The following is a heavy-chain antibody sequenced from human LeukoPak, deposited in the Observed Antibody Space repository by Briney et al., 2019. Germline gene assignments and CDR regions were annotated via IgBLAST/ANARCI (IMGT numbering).Heavy chain of an antibody. Sequence: GGSLRLSCAASRFTFTSYWMSWVRQAPGKGLEWVANINYDGSEKYYIDSVTGRFTISRDKDKNSLFMQMNSLRAEDTAVYYCARVRVGGTNYFDSWGQGTLVTVSS. CDR3: ARVRVGGTNYFDS. V-gene: IGHV3-7*04. J-gene: IGHJ4*02. CDR2: INYDGSEK. CDR1: RFTFTSYW. D-gene: IGHD1-26*01.